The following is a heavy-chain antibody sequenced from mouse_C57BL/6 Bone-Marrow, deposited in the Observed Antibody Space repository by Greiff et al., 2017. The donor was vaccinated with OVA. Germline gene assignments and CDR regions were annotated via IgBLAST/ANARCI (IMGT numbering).Heavy chain of an antibody. V-gene: IGHV1-64*01. CDR3: ARDTTVVGAMDY. D-gene: IGHD1-1*01. J-gene: IGHJ4*01. CDR1: GYTFTSYW. Sequence: QVHVKQPGAELVKPGASVKLSCKASGYTFTSYWMHWVKQRPGQGLEWIGMIHPNSGSTNYNEKFKSKATLTVDKSSSTAYMQLSSLTSEDSAVYYCARDTTVVGAMDYWGQGTSVTVSS. CDR2: IHPNSGST.